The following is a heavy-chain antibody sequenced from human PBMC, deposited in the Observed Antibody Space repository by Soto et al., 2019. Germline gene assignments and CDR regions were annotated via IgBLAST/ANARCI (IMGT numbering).Heavy chain of an antibody. D-gene: IGHD2-2*01. CDR2: ISGSGIST. Sequence: EVQLLESGGGLVQPGGSLRLSCAASGFTFSSYAMTWLRQAPGKGLEWVSAISGSGISTSYADSVKGRFTISGDNSKNSLYLQMISVRVADTAVYYCAKDSADCARTSCYGFFGYGGQGSLVTVSS. CDR3: AKDSADCARTSCYGFFGY. J-gene: IGHJ4*02. CDR1: GFTFSSYA. V-gene: IGHV3-23*01.